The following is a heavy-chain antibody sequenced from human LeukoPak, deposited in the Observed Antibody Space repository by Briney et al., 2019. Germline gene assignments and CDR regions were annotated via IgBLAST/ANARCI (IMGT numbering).Heavy chain of an antibody. CDR1: GFTFSSYG. V-gene: IGHV3-33*01. J-gene: IGHJ4*02. CDR2: IWYDGSNK. CDR3: ARSYYYGSGSYYQGY. D-gene: IGHD3-10*01. Sequence: PGRSLRLSCAASGFTFSSYGMHWVRQAPGKGLEWVADIWYDGSNKYYADSVKGRFTISRDNSKNTLYLQMNSLSAEDTAVYYCARSYYYGSGSYYQGYWGQGTLVTVSS.